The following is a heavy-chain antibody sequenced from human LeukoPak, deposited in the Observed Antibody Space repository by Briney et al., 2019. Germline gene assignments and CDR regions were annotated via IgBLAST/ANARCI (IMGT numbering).Heavy chain of an antibody. Sequence: ASVKVSCKASGGTFSSYAISWVRQAPGHGLEWMGGIIPIFGTANYAQKFQGRVTITADESTSTAYMGLSSLRSEDTAVYYCATKGYYYDSSGYYFWGQGTLVTVSS. CDR3: ATKGYYYDSSGYYF. D-gene: IGHD3-22*01. V-gene: IGHV1-69*13. CDR2: IIPIFGTA. CDR1: GGTFSSYA. J-gene: IGHJ4*02.